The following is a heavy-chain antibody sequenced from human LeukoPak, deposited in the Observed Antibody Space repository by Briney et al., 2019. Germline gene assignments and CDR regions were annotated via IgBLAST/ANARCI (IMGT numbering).Heavy chain of an antibody. J-gene: IGHJ4*02. Sequence: GGSLRLSCAASGFTFSNYAMSWVRQAPGKGLEWVSAISGSGGSTYYADSVKGRFTISRDNSKNTVLMQVNSLRAEDTAVYYCAKDPEGNGGYYFDYWGQGTLVTVSS. CDR3: AKDPEGNGGYYFDY. CDR2: ISGSGGST. V-gene: IGHV3-23*01. D-gene: IGHD4-23*01. CDR1: GFTFSNYA.